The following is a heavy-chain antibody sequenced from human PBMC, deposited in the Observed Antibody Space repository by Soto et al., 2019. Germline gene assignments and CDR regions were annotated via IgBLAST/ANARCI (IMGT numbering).Heavy chain of an antibody. D-gene: IGHD6-6*01. J-gene: IGHJ4*02. Sequence: QVQLQESGPGLVKPSETLSLTCTVSGGSISSYYWSWIRQPPGKGLEWIGYIYYSGSTNYNPSLKSRATISVDPSKNHFPLKLSSVTAADTAVYYCASSSIAARQEYYFDYWGQGPLVTVSS. V-gene: IGHV4-59*01. CDR2: IYYSGST. CDR1: GGSISSYY. CDR3: ASSSIAARQEYYFDY.